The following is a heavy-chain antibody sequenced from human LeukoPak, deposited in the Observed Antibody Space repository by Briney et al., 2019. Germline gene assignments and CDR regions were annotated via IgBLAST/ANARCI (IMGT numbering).Heavy chain of an antibody. D-gene: IGHD6-6*01. V-gene: IGHV4-4*07. CDR2: FHTSGST. J-gene: IGHJ5*02. Sequence: SETLSLTCTVSGGSISSYYWSRIRQPAGKGLEWIGRFHTSGSTNYNRSLKSRVTMSVDTSKNQFSLRLTSVTAADTAVYYCARGYSSSSGYNWFDPWGQGTLVTVSS. CDR3: ARGYSSSSGYNWFDP. CDR1: GGSISSYY.